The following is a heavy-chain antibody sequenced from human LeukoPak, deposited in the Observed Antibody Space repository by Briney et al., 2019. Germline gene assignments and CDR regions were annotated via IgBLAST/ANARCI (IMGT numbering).Heavy chain of an antibody. CDR3: ERDTPIGGARNWFDP. V-gene: IGHV1-69*13. CDR1: GGTFSSYA. J-gene: IGHJ5*02. Sequence: GASVKVSCKASGGTFSSYAISWVRPAPGQGLEWMGGIIPIFGTANYAQKFQGRVTITADESTSTAYMELSSLRSEDTAVYYCERDTPIGGARNWFDPWGQGTLVTVSS. CDR2: IIPIFGTA. D-gene: IGHD3-3*01.